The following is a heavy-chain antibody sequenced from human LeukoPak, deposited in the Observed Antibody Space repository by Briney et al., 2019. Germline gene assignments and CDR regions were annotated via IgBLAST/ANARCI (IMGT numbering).Heavy chain of an antibody. V-gene: IGHV4-59*08. CDR3: ARHSYDSSGYYYVN. D-gene: IGHD3-22*01. CDR2: IYYSGST. J-gene: IGHJ4*02. CDR1: GGSISSYY. Sequence: PSETLSLTCTVSGGSISSYYWSWIRQPPGKGLEWLGYIYYSGSTNYNPSLKSRVTISVDTSKNQFSLKLSSVTAADTAVYYCARHSYDSSGYYYVNWGQGTLVTVSS.